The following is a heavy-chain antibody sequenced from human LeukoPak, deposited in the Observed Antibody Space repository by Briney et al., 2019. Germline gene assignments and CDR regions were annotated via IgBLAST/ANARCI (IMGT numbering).Heavy chain of an antibody. Sequence: GGPLRLSCVASGITFSSSWMSWVRQAPGKGLEWGANIKPGGSVKYYADSGKGRFTISRDNAENSLYLQMNSLRTEDTAVYYCARDQPDPAGTGPRFDYWGQGSLVTVSS. CDR1: GITFSSSW. D-gene: IGHD1-1*01. CDR2: IKPGGSVK. V-gene: IGHV3-7*01. J-gene: IGHJ4*02. CDR3: ARDQPDPAGTGPRFDY.